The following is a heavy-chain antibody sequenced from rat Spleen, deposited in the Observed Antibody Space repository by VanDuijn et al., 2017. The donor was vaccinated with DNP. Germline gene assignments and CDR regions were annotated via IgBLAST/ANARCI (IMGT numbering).Heavy chain of an antibody. Sequence: QVRLRESGPGLVQPSHTLSLTCTVSGFSLNSYGVSWVRQPPGKGLEWMGRVQSDGNTDYNSVLKSRLSISRDTSKSQVFLQMDSLQTEETAIYFCTRAPYGSWALDAWGQGTSVTVSS. V-gene: IGHV2S1*01. CDR1: GFSLNSYG. D-gene: IGHD1-3*01. CDR3: TRAPYGSWALDA. CDR2: VQSDGNT. J-gene: IGHJ4*01.